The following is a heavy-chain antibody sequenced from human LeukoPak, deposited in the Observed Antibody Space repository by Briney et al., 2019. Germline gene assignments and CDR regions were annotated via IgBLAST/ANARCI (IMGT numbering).Heavy chain of an antibody. CDR3: ARGRKMATIFPRPPYYYMDV. D-gene: IGHD5-24*01. CDR2: INHSGST. V-gene: IGHV4-34*01. J-gene: IGHJ6*03. Sequence: NPSETLSLTCTVSGGSISSHYWSWIRQPPGKGLEWIGEINHSGSTNYNPSLKSRVTISVDTSKNQFSLKLSSVTAADTAVYYCARGRKMATIFPRPPYYYMDVWGKGTTVTVSS. CDR1: GGSISSHY.